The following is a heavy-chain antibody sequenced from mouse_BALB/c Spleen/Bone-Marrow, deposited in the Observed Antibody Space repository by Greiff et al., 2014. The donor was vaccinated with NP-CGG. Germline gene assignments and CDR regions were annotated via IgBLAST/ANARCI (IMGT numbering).Heavy chain of an antibody. CDR2: INPSNGRT. D-gene: IGHD2-1*01. J-gene: IGHJ4*01. V-gene: IGHV1S81*02. CDR3: ARDGNYRYAMDY. CDR1: GFTFTSYW. Sequence: VQLQQSGDELVKPGASVKLSCMASGFTFTSYWIHWVKQRPGQGPEWIGDINPSNGRTNYNEKFKRKATLTEDKSSSTAYMQLSSLTSEDSAVYYCARDGNYRYAMDYWGQGTSVTVSS.